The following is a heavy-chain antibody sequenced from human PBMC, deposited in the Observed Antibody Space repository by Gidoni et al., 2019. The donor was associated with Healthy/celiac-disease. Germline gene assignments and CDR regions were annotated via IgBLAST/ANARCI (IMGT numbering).Heavy chain of an antibody. V-gene: IGHV3-23*01. CDR2: ISGSGGST. D-gene: IGHD3-9*01. CDR1: GFTFSSYA. CDR3: AKDLILSTYYDILTGGMDV. J-gene: IGHJ6*02. Sequence: EVQLLESGGGLVQPGGSLRLSCAASGFTFSSYAMSWVRQAPGKGLEWVSAISGSGGSTYYADSVKGRFTISRDNSKNTLYLQMNSLRAEDTAVYYCAKDLILSTYYDILTGGMDVWGQGTTVTVSS.